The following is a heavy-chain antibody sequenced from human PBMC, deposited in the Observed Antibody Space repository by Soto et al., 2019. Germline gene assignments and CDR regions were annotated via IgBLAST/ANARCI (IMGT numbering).Heavy chain of an antibody. CDR1: GFTFDDYG. Sequence: EVQLVEPGGGVVRPWGPLRLACAAYGFTFDDYGMSWVRQAPGKGLEWVSGIKWNGGSTGYADSVKGRFTISRDYAKNSLYLQMNSLRAEDTALYHCARGLAVAAELDDAFDIWGQGTMVTVSS. CDR2: IKWNGGST. CDR3: ARGLAVAAELDDAFDI. V-gene: IGHV3-20*01. D-gene: IGHD6-19*01. J-gene: IGHJ3*02.